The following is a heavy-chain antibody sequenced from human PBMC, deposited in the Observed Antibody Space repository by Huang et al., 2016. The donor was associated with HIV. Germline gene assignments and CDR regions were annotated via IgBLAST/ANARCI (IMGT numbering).Heavy chain of an antibody. CDR2: INYIGKN. Sequence: QVQLRQWGTGLVTPSETLSLTFAVYGGSFSGYYWPWSRQSPGKGLEWIGEINYIGKNNDQPSRKSRVTVSKDAAKNQFYLHLTAVSGADTGVDVCAREKAADSDWYGVYYFDYWGEGALVTVTS. D-gene: IGHD6-19*01. V-gene: IGHV4-34*01. CDR3: AREKAADSDWYGVYYFDY. CDR1: GGSFSGYY. J-gene: IGHJ4*02.